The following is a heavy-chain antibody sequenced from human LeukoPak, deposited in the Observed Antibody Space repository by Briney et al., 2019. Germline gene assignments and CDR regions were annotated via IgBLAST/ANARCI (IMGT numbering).Heavy chain of an antibody. J-gene: IGHJ4*02. Sequence: GGSLRLSCEASGFAFSSYQMNWVRQAPGKGLEWVGRIKSKTDGGTIDYAAPVKGRFTISRDDSKNTLFLQMNSLKIEDTAVYYCTTVTLRPVGLWGQGTLVTVSS. D-gene: IGHD3-10*01. V-gene: IGHV3-15*05. CDR1: GFAFSSYQ. CDR2: IKSKTDGGTI. CDR3: TTVTLRPVGL.